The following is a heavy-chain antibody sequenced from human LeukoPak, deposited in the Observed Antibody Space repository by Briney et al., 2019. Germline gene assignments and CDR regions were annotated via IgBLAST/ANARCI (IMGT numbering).Heavy chain of an antibody. D-gene: IGHD4-23*01. J-gene: IGHJ4*02. CDR1: GGSISSSSYY. CDR2: IYYSGST. Sequence: PSETLSLTCTVSGGSISSSSYYWGWIRQPPGKGLEWIGSIYYSGSTYYNPSLKSRVTISVDTSKNQFSLKLSSVTAADTAVYYCARGGTTVVPFDYWGQGTLVTVSS. CDR3: ARGGTTVVPFDY. V-gene: IGHV4-39*01.